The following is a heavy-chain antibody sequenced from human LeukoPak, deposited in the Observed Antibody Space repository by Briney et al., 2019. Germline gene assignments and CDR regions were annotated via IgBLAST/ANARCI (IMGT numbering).Heavy chain of an antibody. CDR1: GFTFTNFA. D-gene: IGHD4-17*01. J-gene: IGHJ4*02. Sequence: GGSLRLSCAASGFTFTNFAMHWVRQAPGKGLVWVAVIWSDGSRKEYQDSVKDRFTVSRDDSKNTLYLQMNSLRAEDTAVYYCARDGLPIVTTVTGGFDYWGQGTLVTVSS. CDR2: IWSDGSRK. CDR3: ARDGLPIVTTVTGGFDY. V-gene: IGHV3-33*01.